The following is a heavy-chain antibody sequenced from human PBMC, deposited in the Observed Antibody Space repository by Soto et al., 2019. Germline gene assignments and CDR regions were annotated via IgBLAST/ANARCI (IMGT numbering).Heavy chain of an antibody. CDR2: IRNKVYGGTP. Sequence: SLRLSCTMSGFTFGDYAVSWVRQAPGKGLEWISFIRNKVYGGTPEYAASVKGRFTISRDDSKGIAYLQMNSLKTEDTAVYYCAREYYDSAGYPLKDYWGQGTLVTVSS. CDR1: GFTFGDYA. V-gene: IGHV3-49*04. D-gene: IGHD3-16*01. CDR3: AREYYDSAGYPLKDY. J-gene: IGHJ4*02.